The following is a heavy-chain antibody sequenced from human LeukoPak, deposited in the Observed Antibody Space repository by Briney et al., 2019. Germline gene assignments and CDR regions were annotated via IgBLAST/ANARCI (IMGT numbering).Heavy chain of an antibody. Sequence: ASVKVSCKASGYTFISYQMHWVRQAPGQGLEWMGWISAYNGNTNYAQKLQGRVTMTTDTSTSTAYMELRSLRSDDTAVYYCARDRVYDYVWGSYRPLDYWGQGTLVTVSS. V-gene: IGHV1-18*04. CDR2: ISAYNGNT. J-gene: IGHJ4*02. CDR1: GYTFISYQ. D-gene: IGHD3-16*02. CDR3: ARDRVYDYVWGSYRPLDY.